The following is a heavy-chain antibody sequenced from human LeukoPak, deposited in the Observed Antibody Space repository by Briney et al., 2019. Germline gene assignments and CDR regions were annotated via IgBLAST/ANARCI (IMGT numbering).Heavy chain of an antibody. Sequence: SETLSLTCTVSGGSISSYYWSWIRQPPGKGLEWIGYIYYSGSTNYNPSLKSRVTISVDTSKNQFSLKLSSVTAADTAVYYCARDLGGKGTTVTTFTYYYYGMDVWGQGTTVTVSS. CDR3: ARDLGGKGTTVTTFTYYYYGMDV. CDR1: GGSISSYY. V-gene: IGHV4-59*12. CDR2: IYYSGST. J-gene: IGHJ6*02. D-gene: IGHD4-17*01.